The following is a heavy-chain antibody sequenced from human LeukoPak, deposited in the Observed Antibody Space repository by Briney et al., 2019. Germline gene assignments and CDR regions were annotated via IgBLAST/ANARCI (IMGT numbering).Heavy chain of an antibody. CDR3: ARYAVAVAGYYFDY. Sequence: GGSLRLSCAASGFTFSSYEMNWVRQAPGKGLEWVSVIYSGGSTYYADSVKGRFTISRDNSKNTLYLQMNSLRAEDTAVYYCARYAVAVAGYYFDYWGQGTLVTVSS. J-gene: IGHJ4*02. V-gene: IGHV3-53*01. CDR1: GFTFSSYE. D-gene: IGHD6-19*01. CDR2: IYSGGST.